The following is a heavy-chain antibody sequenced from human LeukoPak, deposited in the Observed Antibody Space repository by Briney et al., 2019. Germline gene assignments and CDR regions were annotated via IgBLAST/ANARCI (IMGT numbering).Heavy chain of an antibody. D-gene: IGHD5-18*01. CDR1: GFTFSSYE. Sequence: GGSLRLSCAASGFTFSSYEMSWVRQAPGKGLEWVSYISSSGSTIYYADSVKGRFTISRDNAKNSLYLQMNSLRAEDTAVYYCAGVSYGYDYYYYGMDVWGQGTTVTVSS. J-gene: IGHJ6*02. V-gene: IGHV3-48*03. CDR3: AGVSYGYDYYYYGMDV. CDR2: ISSSGSTI.